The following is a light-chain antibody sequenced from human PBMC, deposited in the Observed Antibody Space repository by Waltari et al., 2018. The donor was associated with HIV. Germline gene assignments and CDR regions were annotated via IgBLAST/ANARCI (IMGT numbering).Light chain of an antibody. V-gene: IGLV2-23*02. CDR2: EVT. CDR3: YSYSDTSSSYV. J-gene: IGLJ1*01. Sequence: SALTQPASVSGSPGQPITIPCTGTSTDVGNFTLVSWYQQYPGKAPKLLIYEVTKRPSGASNRFSASKSGNTASLTISGLRAEDEADYYYYSYSDTSSSYVFGTGTKVTVL. CDR1: STDVGNFTL.